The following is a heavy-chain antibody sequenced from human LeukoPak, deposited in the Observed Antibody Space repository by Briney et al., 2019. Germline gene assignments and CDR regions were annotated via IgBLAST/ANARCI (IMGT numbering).Heavy chain of an antibody. CDR1: GGSISSYY. V-gene: IGHV4-59*01. CDR3: ARVRSGDHQHTYFDY. J-gene: IGHJ4*02. CDR2: LYYSGST. D-gene: IGHD4-17*01. Sequence: SGALSVTCIVSGGSISSYYGSWGRPPPGEGLGWVGYLYYSGSTNNIPSLKIRVTISVDTSKNQLSMQLSYVTAADTAVYYCARVRSGDHQHTYFDYWGQGTLVTVSS.